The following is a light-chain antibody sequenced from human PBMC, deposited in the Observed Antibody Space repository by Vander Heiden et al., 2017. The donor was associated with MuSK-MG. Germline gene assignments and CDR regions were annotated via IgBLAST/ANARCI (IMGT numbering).Light chain of an antibody. J-gene: IGKJ2*01. CDR3: QQYDNLSYT. V-gene: IGKV1-33*01. CDR2: DVS. CDR1: QDISNY. Sequence: DIQMTQSPSSLSASVGDRVTITCQASQDISNYLNWYQQKPGKAPKLLIYDVSNLETGGPSRFSGSGSGTDFTFTISSLQPEDIATYYCQQYDNLSYTFGQGTKLEIK.